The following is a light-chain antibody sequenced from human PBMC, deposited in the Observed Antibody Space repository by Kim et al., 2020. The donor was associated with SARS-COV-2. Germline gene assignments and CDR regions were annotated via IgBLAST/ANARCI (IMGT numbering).Light chain of an antibody. CDR3: AAWDDSLNGWV. CDR1: SSNIGSNI. CDR2: SNN. Sequence: ELTQPPSASGTPGQRVTISCSGSSSNIGSNIVNWYQQLPGTAPKLLIYSNNQRPSGVPDRFSGSKSGTSASLAISGLQSEDEADYYCAAWDDSLNGWVFGGGTQLTVL. J-gene: IGLJ3*02. V-gene: IGLV1-44*01.